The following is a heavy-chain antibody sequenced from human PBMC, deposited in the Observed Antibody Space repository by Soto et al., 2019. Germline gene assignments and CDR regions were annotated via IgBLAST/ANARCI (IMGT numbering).Heavy chain of an antibody. Sequence: QVTLKESGPVLVKPTETLTLTCSVSGFSLTNGRMGVSWIRQPPGNALEWLAHFFSDAERSYSTSMQSRLNMYKDSSGSQVVLTMTNMAPADTATYFCARMDGDYNYYGLDVWGHGIAVTVSS. J-gene: IGHJ6*02. V-gene: IGHV2-26*01. CDR2: FFSDAER. CDR3: ARMDGDYNYYGLDV. D-gene: IGHD4-17*01. CDR1: GFSLTNGRMG.